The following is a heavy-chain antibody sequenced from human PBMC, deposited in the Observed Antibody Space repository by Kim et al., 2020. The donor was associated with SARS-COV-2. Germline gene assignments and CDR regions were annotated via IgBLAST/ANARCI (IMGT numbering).Heavy chain of an antibody. J-gene: IGHJ4*02. V-gene: IGHV1-69*01. D-gene: IGHD3-10*01. CDR3: ARESGITMVRGDMDFDY. Sequence: FQGRVTITADESTSTAYMELSSLRSEDTAVYYCARESGITMVRGDMDFDYWGQGTLVTVSS.